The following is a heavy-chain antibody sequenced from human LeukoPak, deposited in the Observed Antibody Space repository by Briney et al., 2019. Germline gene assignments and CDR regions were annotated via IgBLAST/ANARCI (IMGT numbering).Heavy chain of an antibody. CDR3: AKGKDIVVVPAAMGFDY. Sequence: GGSLGLSCAASGFTFSSYAMSWVRQAPGKGLEWVSAISGSGGSTYYADSVKGRFTISRDNSKNTLYLQMNSLRAEDTAVYYCAKGKDIVVVPAAMGFDYWGQGTLVTVSS. CDR1: GFTFSSYA. CDR2: ISGSGGST. J-gene: IGHJ4*02. V-gene: IGHV3-23*01. D-gene: IGHD2-2*01.